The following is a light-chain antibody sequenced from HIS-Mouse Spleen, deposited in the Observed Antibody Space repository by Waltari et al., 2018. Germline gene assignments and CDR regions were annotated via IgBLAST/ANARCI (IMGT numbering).Light chain of an antibody. CDR1: ALPKKY. V-gene: IGLV3-10*01. CDR2: EDS. CDR3: YSTDSSGNHRV. Sequence: SYELTQPPPVSVFPGQTARITCSGYALPKKYAYWYQHKSVQAPVLVIYEDSKRPSGIPERFSGSSSGTMATLTISGAQVEDEADYYCYSTDSSGNHRVFGGGTKLTVL. J-gene: IGLJ2*01.